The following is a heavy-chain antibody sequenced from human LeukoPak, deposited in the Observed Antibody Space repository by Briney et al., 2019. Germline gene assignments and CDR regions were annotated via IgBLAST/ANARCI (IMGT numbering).Heavy chain of an antibody. CDR1: GFTFSSYS. CDR3: ARDHYCSSTSCYKPLDY. D-gene: IGHD2-2*02. V-gene: IGHV3-48*02. Sequence: GGSLRLSCAASGFTFSSYSMNWVRQAPGKGLEWVSYISSSSSTIYYADSVKGRFTISRDNAKNSLYLQMNSLRDEDTAVYYCARDHYCSSTSCYKPLDYWGQGTLVTVSS. CDR2: ISSSSSTI. J-gene: IGHJ4*02.